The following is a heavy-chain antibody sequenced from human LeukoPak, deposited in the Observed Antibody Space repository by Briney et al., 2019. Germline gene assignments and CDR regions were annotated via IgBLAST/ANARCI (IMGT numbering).Heavy chain of an antibody. CDR3: ARAPYTTGRSFYFDS. V-gene: IGHV3-33*01. D-gene: IGHD2-2*02. J-gene: IGHJ4*02. CDR2: VWYDGSKT. CDR1: GFPFRNYG. Sequence: GGSLRLSCVPSGFPFRNYGMHWVRPAPGKGVEWVAIVWYDGSKTYYAGSVKGRFTTSRDNLSNTLYLQMNSLRAEDTALYFCARAPYTTGRSFYFDSWGQGTLVTVSS.